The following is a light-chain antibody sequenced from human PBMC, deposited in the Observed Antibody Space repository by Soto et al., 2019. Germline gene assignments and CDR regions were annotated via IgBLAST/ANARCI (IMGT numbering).Light chain of an antibody. Sequence: EIVMTQSPATLSVSPGERATLSCRASQSVSSTLAWYQQKPGQAPSLLIYGASTRATVIPARFSGSGSGTELTLTISSLQSEDFEVYYCQQYKDWPLTFGQGTKVDIK. V-gene: IGKV3-15*01. CDR1: QSVSST. J-gene: IGKJ1*01. CDR3: QQYKDWPLT. CDR2: GAS.